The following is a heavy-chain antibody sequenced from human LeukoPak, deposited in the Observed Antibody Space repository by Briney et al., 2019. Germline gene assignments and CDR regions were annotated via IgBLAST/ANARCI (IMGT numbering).Heavy chain of an antibody. D-gene: IGHD6-13*01. CDR2: IYYSGST. J-gene: IGHJ5*02. CDR3: ALYLIAAAGRWFDP. CDR1: GGSISSSSYY. Sequence: PSETLSLTCTVSGGSISSSSYYWGWIRQPPGKGLEWIGSIYYSGSTYYNPSLKSRVTISVDTSKNQFSLKLSSVTAADTAVYYCALYLIAAAGRWFDPWGQGTLVTVSS. V-gene: IGHV4-39*07.